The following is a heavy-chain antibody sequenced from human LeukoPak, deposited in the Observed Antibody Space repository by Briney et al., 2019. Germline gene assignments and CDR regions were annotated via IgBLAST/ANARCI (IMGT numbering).Heavy chain of an antibody. CDR2: IIPILGIA. CDR3: AREDLVTIFGVAPFDY. D-gene: IGHD3-3*01. Sequence: GGSLRLSCAASGFTFSSYAISWVRQAPGQGLEWMGRIIPILGIANYAQKFQGRVTITADKSTSTAYMELSSLRSEDTAVYYCAREDLVTIFGVAPFDYWGQGTLVTVSS. J-gene: IGHJ4*02. CDR1: GFTFSSYA. V-gene: IGHV1-69*04.